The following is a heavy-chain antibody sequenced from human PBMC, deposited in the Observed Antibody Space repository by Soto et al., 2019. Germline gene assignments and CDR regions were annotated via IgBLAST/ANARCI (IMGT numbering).Heavy chain of an antibody. V-gene: IGHV1-69*13. Sequence: GASVKVSCKASVGTFSSYAISWLRQAPGQGLEWMGGIIPIFGTANYAQKFQGRVTITADESTSTAYMELSSLRSEDTAVYYCARDLPYYYGSGSYPARDYYYYGMDVWGQGTTVTVSS. CDR3: ARDLPYYYGSGSYPARDYYYYGMDV. D-gene: IGHD3-10*01. CDR2: IIPIFGTA. J-gene: IGHJ6*02. CDR1: VGTFSSYA.